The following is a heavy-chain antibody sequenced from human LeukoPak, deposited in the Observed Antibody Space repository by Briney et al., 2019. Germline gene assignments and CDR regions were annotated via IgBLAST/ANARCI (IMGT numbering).Heavy chain of an antibody. Sequence: VKGRFTISRDNAKNSLYLQMNSLRAEDTAVYYCAKANVGYDYVWGSYRLYFDYWGQGTLVTVSS. D-gene: IGHD3-16*02. CDR3: AKANVGYDYVWGSYRLYFDY. J-gene: IGHJ4*02. V-gene: IGHV3-11*05.